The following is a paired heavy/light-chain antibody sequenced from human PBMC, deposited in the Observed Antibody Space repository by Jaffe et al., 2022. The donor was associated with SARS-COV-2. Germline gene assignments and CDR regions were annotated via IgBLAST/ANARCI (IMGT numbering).Light chain of an antibody. CDR3: QKHGGAPHT. Sequence: DIQMTQSPSSLSASLGDRVTITCRASQAISNYLAWYQQKPGKVPKLLIYAASTLQSGVPSRFSGSGSGTDFTLTISSLQPEDVATYYCQKHGGAPHTFGPGTKLEI. V-gene: IGKV1-27*01. CDR1: QAISNY. CDR2: AAS. J-gene: IGKJ2*01.
Heavy chain of an antibody. V-gene: IGHV3-49*03. CDR2: ITNRGRGGTT. CDR1: GFTFGDYP. CDR3: AAPYYYASGTTA. J-gene: IGHJ5*02. Sequence: EVQLVESGGGLVQPGRSLRLSCTASGFTFGDYPVGWFRQAPGKGLEWVGFITNRGRGGTTEYAASLKGRFTISRDDSNRIAYLQINSLKTEDTAVYHCAAPYYYASGTTAWGQGILVTVSS. D-gene: IGHD3-10*01.